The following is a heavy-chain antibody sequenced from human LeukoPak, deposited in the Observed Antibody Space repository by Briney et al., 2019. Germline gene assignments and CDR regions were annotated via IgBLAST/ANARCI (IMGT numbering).Heavy chain of an antibody. D-gene: IGHD5-24*01. CDR3: ARQMATILDGILDY. CDR1: GFTFSSFS. J-gene: IGHJ4*02. CDR2: ITSYRSFI. V-gene: IGHV3-21*01. Sequence: KPGGSLRLSCAASGFTFSSFSMNWVRQAPGKGLEWISSITSYRSFIYYADSLKGRFTISRDNAKNSLYLQMNSLRAEDTAVYYCARQMATILDGILDYWGQGTLVTVSS.